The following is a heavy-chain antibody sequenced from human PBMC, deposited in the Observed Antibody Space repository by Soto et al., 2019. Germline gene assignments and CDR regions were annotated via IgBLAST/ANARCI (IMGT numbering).Heavy chain of an antibody. Sequence: EVHLLESGGGLVQPGESLRLSCVASGFSFSSYGMSWVRQAPGKGLEWASIISGSRDAKYYADSVKSRFTISRDNSKNTMYLQMDSLRAEDTAVYYCAKDFDSNETSHGPNDYWGQGTLVTVSS. J-gene: IGHJ4*02. CDR1: GFSFSSYG. D-gene: IGHD3-22*01. CDR3: AKDFDSNETSHGPNDY. CDR2: ISGSRDAK. V-gene: IGHV3-23*01.